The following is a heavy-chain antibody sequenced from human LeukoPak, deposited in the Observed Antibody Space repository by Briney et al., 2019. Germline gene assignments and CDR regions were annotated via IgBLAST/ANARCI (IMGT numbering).Heavy chain of an antibody. CDR1: GGSISSSSYY. CDR3: ARLFGLRYFDWLDAYYFDY. V-gene: IGHV4-39*01. D-gene: IGHD3-9*01. J-gene: IGHJ4*02. CDR2: IYYSGST. Sequence: PSETLSLTCTVSGGSISSSSYYWGWIRQPPGKRLEWIGSIYYSGSTYYNPSLKSRVTISVDTSKNQFSLKLSSVTAADTAVYYCARLFGLRYFDWLDAYYFDYWGQGTLVTVSS.